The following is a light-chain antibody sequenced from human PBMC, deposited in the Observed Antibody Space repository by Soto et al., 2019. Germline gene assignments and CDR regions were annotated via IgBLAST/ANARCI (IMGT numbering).Light chain of an antibody. V-gene: IGKV2-30*02. J-gene: IGKJ1*01. CDR2: KVS. Sequence: DVVMTQSPLSLPVTLGQPASISCRSSQSLIHSDGDTYLNWFQQRPGQSPRRLIYKVSDRDSGVPERFRGSGSGTVFTLKISRVEAEDVGIYYCMQGTHWPWTFGQGTEVEIK. CDR3: MQGTHWPWT. CDR1: QSLIHSDGDTY.